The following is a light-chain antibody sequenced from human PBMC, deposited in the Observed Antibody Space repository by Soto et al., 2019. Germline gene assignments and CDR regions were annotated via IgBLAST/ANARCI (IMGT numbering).Light chain of an antibody. CDR2: GAS. CDR1: QSVSSY. V-gene: IGKV3-20*01. J-gene: IGKJ5*01. Sequence: EIVWTQSPATLSLSPGERATLSCRASQSVSSYLAWYQPKPGQAPRLLIYGASNRATGIPERFTGSGSGTDFTLTIRRLETQDSAMYYCQQYVISVTFGQGTRLEIK. CDR3: QQYVISVT.